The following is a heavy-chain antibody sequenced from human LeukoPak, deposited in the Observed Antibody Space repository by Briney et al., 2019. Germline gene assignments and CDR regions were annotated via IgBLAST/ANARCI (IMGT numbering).Heavy chain of an antibody. Sequence: GGSLRLSCAASGFTFSNYWMDWVRQAPGQGLVWVARVDNYGSSTDYAESVRGRFTISRDNANNTVFLQMNSLTAEDTAAYFCARDGEGHYNYFSPWGQGVLVTVSS. CDR3: ARDGEGHYNYFSP. CDR1: GFTFSNYW. CDR2: VDNYGSST. J-gene: IGHJ5*02. D-gene: IGHD4-17*01. V-gene: IGHV3-74*01.